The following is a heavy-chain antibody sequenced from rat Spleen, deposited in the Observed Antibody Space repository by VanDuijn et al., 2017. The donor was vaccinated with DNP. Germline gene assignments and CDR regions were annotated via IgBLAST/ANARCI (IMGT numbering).Heavy chain of an antibody. V-gene: IGHV5S13*01. CDR2: ISTVGDNS. CDR3: ARWNSGFYAMDA. D-gene: IGHD4-4*01. J-gene: IGHJ4*01. Sequence: EVQLVESGGGLVQPGRSLKLSCAASGFTFRNYGMAWVRQAPTKGLEWVASISTVGDNSVYRDSVKGRFTISRDNAKSTLYLQMDSLRSEDTATYYCARWNSGFYAMDAWGQGTSVTVSS. CDR1: GFTFRNYG.